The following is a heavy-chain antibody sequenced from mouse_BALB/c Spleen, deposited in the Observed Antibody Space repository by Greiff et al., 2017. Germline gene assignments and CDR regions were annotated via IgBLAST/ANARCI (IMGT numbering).Heavy chain of an antibody. V-gene: IGHV5-9-4*01. CDR1: GFTFSSYA. CDR3: ARDRGEGYAMDY. Sequence: EVQRVESGGGLVKPGGSLKLSCAASGFTFSSYAMSWVRQSPEKRLEWVAEISSGGSYTYYPDTVTGRFTISRDNAKNTLYLEMSSLRSEDTAMYYCARDRGEGYAMDYWGQGTSVTVSS. D-gene: IGHD3-1*01. CDR2: ISSGGSYT. J-gene: IGHJ4*01.